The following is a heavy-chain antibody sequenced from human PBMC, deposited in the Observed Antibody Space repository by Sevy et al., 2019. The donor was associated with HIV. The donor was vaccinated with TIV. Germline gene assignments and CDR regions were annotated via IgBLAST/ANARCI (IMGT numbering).Heavy chain of an antibody. CDR2: ISSTSSTI. Sequence: GGSLRLSCAASGFTFSTYSMNWVRQAPGKGLEWVSYISSTSSTIYYADSVKGRFTISRDNAKNSLYLQMNSLRAEDTAVYYCARVSYRSGWYWFDPWGQGTLVTVSS. CDR1: GFTFSTYS. J-gene: IGHJ5*02. CDR3: ARVSYRSGWYWFDP. D-gene: IGHD6-19*01. V-gene: IGHV3-48*01.